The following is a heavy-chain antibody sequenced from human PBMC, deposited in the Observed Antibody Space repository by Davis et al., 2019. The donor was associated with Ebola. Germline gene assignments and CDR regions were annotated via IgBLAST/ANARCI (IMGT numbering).Heavy chain of an antibody. J-gene: IGHJ5*01. D-gene: IGHD6-19*01. CDR2: ISTNGSYI. CDR1: GFTFSYYS. Sequence: GGSLRLSCAASGFTFSYYSMNWVRQAPGKGLEWVSSISTNGSYIYYADSLKGRFTISRDNGKDSLYLEMNSLRTEDTAFYYCAKDNGSGWYDSWGQGTLVTVSS. CDR3: AKDNGSGWYDS. V-gene: IGHV3-21*04.